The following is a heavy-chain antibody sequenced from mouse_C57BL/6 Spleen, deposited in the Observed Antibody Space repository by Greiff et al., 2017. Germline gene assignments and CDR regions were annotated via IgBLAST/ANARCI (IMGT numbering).Heavy chain of an antibody. CDR3: AKCGYDVYYEAWFAY. CDR1: GYTFTNYW. J-gene: IGHJ3*01. D-gene: IGHD2-3*01. Sequence: QVQLQQSGAELVRPGTSVKMSCKASGYTFTNYWIGWAKQRPGHGLEWIGDIYPGGGYTNYNEKFKGKATLTADKSSSTAYMQFSSLTSEDSAISYCAKCGYDVYYEAWFAYWGQGTLVTVSA. CDR2: IYPGGGYT. V-gene: IGHV1-63*01.